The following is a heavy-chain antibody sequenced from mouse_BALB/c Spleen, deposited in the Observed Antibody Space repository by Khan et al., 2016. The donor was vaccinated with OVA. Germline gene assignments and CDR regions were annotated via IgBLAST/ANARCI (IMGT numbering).Heavy chain of an antibody. V-gene: IGHV2-9*02. CDR2: IWAGGST. D-gene: IGHD1-1*01. J-gene: IGHJ3*01. Sequence: QVQLKESGPGLVAPSQTLSITCTVSGFSLTSYGVHWVRQPPEKGLEWLGVIWAGGSTNHNSALMSRLSISKDNSKSQVFLKMNSLQTDDTAMYYCARAFYYGAWFAYWGQGTLVTVSA. CDR1: GFSLTSYG. CDR3: ARAFYYGAWFAY.